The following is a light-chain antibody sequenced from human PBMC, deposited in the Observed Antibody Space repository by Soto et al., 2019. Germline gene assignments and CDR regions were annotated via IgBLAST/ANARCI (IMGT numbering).Light chain of an antibody. CDR2: GAS. V-gene: IGKV3-20*01. Sequence: EIVLTQSPGTLSLSPGERATLSCRASQSVSSSYLAWYQQKPGQAPRLLIYGASSRATGIPDRFRGSGSGTDFTLTISRLEPGDFAVYYCQQYGSSPTFGGGTKVEIK. J-gene: IGKJ4*01. CDR3: QQYGSSPT. CDR1: QSVSSSY.